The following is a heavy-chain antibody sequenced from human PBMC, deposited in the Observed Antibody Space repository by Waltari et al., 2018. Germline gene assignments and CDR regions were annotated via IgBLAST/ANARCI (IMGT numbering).Heavy chain of an antibody. V-gene: IGHV4-38-2*01. CDR2: IYHGGDT. CDR1: GYAIHRGYY. D-gene: IGHD5-12*01. Sequence: QVQLQESGPGLVRPSETLSLTCDVSGYAIHRGYYWAWSRQPPGQGREWIATIYHGGDTFYNPSLKGRVTISMDTSKNQFSLKLSSVTAADTAVYHCMRQVLGYCTSAACRRLESWGQGTLVTVSS. CDR3: MRQVLGYCTSAACRRLES. J-gene: IGHJ4*02.